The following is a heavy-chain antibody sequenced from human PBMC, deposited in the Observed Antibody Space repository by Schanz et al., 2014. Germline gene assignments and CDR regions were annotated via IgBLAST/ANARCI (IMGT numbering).Heavy chain of an antibody. V-gene: IGHV3-53*01. D-gene: IGHD5-12*01. CDR3: ARDEGRDGYNLAFDV. Sequence: EVQLVESGGGLIQPGGSLRLSCAVSGFTVNTNYMSWVRQAPCKGLSWISSMYIHSVLTQYADSVKGRFIISRDSSKNTLFLQMNSLRAEDTAVYFCARDEGRDGYNLAFDVWGQGTLVTVSS. J-gene: IGHJ3*01. CDR1: GFTVNTNY. CDR2: MYIHSVLT.